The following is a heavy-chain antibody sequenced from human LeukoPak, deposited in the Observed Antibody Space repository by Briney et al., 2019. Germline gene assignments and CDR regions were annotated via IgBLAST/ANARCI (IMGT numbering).Heavy chain of an antibody. CDR2: ISAYNGNT. J-gene: IGHJ6*03. D-gene: IGHD6-13*01. CDR1: GYTFTSYG. Sequence: ASVKVSCKASGYTFTSYGISWVRQAPGQGLEWMGWISAYNGNTNYAQKLQGRVTMTTDTSTSTAYMELRSLRSDDTAVYYCARGLAAAGHYYYYMDVWGKGTTVTVSS. V-gene: IGHV1-18*01. CDR3: ARGLAAAGHYYYYMDV.